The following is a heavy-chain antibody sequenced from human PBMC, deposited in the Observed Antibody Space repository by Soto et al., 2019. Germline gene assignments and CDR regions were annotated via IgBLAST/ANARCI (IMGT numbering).Heavy chain of an antibody. CDR3: ARDKVTVRSYYYGMGV. D-gene: IGHD4-4*01. V-gene: IGHV1-3*01. CDR1: GYTFTSYA. CDR2: INAGNGNT. Sequence: ASGKVSCKASGYTFTSYAIHWVRQAPGQRLEWMGWINAGNGNTKYSQKFQGRVTITRDTSASTAYMELSSLRSEDTAVYYCARDKVTVRSYYYGMGVWGQGTTVTVSS. J-gene: IGHJ6*02.